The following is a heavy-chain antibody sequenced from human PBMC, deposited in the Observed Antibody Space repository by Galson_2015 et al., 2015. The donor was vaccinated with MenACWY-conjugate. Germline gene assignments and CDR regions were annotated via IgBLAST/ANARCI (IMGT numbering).Heavy chain of an antibody. CDR2: MYYSGTT. D-gene: IGHD5-24*01. J-gene: IGHJ6*02. CDR3: ARDDAMDGLDV. V-gene: IGHV4-59*01. Sequence: KGLEWVGYMYYSGTTNYNPSLKSRVTISVDTSKNQFSLRLSSVTAADTAVYYCARDDAMDGLDVWGQGTTVTVSS.